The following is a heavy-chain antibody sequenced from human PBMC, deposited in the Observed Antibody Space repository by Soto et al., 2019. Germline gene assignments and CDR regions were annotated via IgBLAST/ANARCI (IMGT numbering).Heavy chain of an antibody. J-gene: IGHJ4*02. V-gene: IGHV4-39*01. CDR2: ISYTGIT. CDR1: DY. D-gene: IGHD3-3*01. CDR3: TTSTFFGVVHSLDY. Sequence: DYCVMISKTPGKGLEWIASISYTGITYNSPSLRGRVSISVDTSRDQFSLKLSSVIAADMAVYYCTTSTFFGVVHSLDYWGRGILVTVSS.